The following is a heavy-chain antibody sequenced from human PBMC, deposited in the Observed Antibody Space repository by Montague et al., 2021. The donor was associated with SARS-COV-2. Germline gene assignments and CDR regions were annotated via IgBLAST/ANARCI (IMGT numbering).Heavy chain of an antibody. D-gene: IGHD4-23*01. Sequence: SETLSLTCAVYGGSFSGYYWTWIRQSPGKGLEWIAEINHSGSSNYNFDPSLRGRVTISVDTSKSQFSLTLTSVTAADTGIYYCARWDPQTLTLIGLRGKSASDXWSQGTLVTVSS. CDR3: ARWDPQTLTLIGLRGKSASDX. CDR1: GGSFSGYY. V-gene: IGHV4-34*01. J-gene: IGHJ4*02. CDR2: INHSGSS.